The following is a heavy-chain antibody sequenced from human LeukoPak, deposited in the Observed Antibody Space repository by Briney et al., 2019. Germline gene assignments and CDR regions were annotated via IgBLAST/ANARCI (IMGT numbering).Heavy chain of an antibody. V-gene: IGHV6-1*01. Sequence: SQTLSLTCAISGDSVSSNSVTWNWIRQSPSRGLEWLGRTYYRSTWYNDYAVSVSGRITVNPDTSKNQFSLHLNSVTPEDTAVYYCARRLTQYDCFDPWGQGILVTVSS. J-gene: IGHJ5*02. CDR3: ARRLTQYDCFDP. CDR2: TYYRSTWYN. CDR1: GDSVSSNSVT. D-gene: IGHD2-2*01.